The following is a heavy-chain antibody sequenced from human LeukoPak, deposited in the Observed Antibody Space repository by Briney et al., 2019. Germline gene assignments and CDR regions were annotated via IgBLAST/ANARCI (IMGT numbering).Heavy chain of an antibody. J-gene: IGHJ2*01. Sequence: SETLSLTCTVSGGSISSYYWSWIRQPPGKGLEWIGSIYYSGSTYYNPSLKSRVTISVDTSKNQFSLKLSSVTAADTAVYYCARRWYCSSTSCYSNWYFDLWGRGTLVTVSS. CDR3: ARRWYCSSTSCYSNWYFDL. V-gene: IGHV4-59*05. CDR2: IYYSGST. D-gene: IGHD2-2*01. CDR1: GGSISSYY.